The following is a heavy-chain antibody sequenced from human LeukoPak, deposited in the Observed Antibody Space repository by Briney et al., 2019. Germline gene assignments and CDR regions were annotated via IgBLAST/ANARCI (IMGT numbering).Heavy chain of an antibody. D-gene: IGHD1-26*01. CDR1: GFTFSSYE. V-gene: IGHV3-48*03. CDR3: ARAILGAPLYYYGMDV. J-gene: IGHJ6*04. CDR2: ISSSGSTI. Sequence: GGSLRLSCAASGFTFSSYEMNWVRQAPGKGLEWVSYISSSGSTIYYADSVKGRFTISRDHAKNSLYLQMNSLRAEDTAVYYCARAILGAPLYYYGMDVWGKGTTVTVSS.